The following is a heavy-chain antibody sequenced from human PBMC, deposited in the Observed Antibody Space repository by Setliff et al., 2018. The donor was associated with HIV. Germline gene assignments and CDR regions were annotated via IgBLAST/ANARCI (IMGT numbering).Heavy chain of an antibody. D-gene: IGHD3-3*02. CDR1: GYTFTNYG. CDR3: ARSEHYSIYWTPRENWFDP. CDR2: ISAYNGNT. V-gene: IGHV1-18*01. J-gene: IGHJ5*02. Sequence: GASVKVSCKTSGYTFTNYGISWVRQAPGQGLEWMGWISAYNGNTNYAEKFQGRVTITTYTSTSAAYMELRSLRSDDTAVYYCARSEHYSIYWTPRENWFDPWGQGTLVTVSS.